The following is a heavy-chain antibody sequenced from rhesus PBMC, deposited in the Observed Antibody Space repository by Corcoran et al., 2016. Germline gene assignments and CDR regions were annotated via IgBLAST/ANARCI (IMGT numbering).Heavy chain of an antibody. CDR3: ARQEVVVTKGFDL. CDR1: GGSFSRYW. V-gene: IGHV4-80*01. CDR2: INGNSGTT. Sequence: QAQLQASGPGLVKPSETLSLPCAASGGSFSRYWWSWIRQPPGMGLEWIGEINGNSGTTSYNPSLESRGTISKDASKDHVSLNLKSVTAADTAVYYCARQEVVVTKGFDLWSQGILVTVSS. D-gene: IGHD3-16*01. J-gene: IGHJ4*01.